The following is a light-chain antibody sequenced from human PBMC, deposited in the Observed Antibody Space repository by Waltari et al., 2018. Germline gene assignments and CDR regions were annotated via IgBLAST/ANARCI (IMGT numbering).Light chain of an antibody. Sequence: QSALTQPASVSGSPGQSITISCTGTSNDVGCYNFFSWYQRHPCKAPELLIYEGSKRPSGVSNRFSGSKSGNTASLTISGLQAEDEADYFCCSYASGSTIIFGGGTKLTVL. CDR2: EGS. CDR3: CSYASGSTII. CDR1: SNDVGCYNF. J-gene: IGLJ2*01. V-gene: IGLV2-23*01.